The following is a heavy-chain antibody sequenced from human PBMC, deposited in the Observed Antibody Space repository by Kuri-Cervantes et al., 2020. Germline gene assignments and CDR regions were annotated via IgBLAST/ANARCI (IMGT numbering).Heavy chain of an antibody. CDR1: GFSLSTSGVG. CDR3: ARSIAAQRLYYKGYYYYYMDV. D-gene: IGHD6-6*01. V-gene: IGHV2-5*05. J-gene: IGHJ6*03. Sequence: SGPTLVKPTQTLTLTCTFSGFSLSTSGVGVGWIRQPPGKALEWLALIYWDDDERYGPSLKSRLTITKDTSKNQVVLTMTNMDPVDTATYFCARSIAAQRLYYKGYYYYYMDVWGKGTTVTVSS. CDR2: IYWDDDE.